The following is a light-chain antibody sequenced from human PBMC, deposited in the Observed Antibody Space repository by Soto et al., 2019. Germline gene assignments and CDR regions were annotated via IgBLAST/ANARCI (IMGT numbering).Light chain of an antibody. CDR3: QQYNSYSCT. CDR2: DAS. V-gene: IGKV1-5*01. J-gene: IGKJ1*01. Sequence: DIQMTQSPSTLSASVGDRVTITCRASQSISSWLAWYQQKPGKAPKLLIYDASSLECGVPSRFSGSGYGTEFTLTISSLQPDDFATYYCQQYNSYSCTFGQGTKVEIK. CDR1: QSISSW.